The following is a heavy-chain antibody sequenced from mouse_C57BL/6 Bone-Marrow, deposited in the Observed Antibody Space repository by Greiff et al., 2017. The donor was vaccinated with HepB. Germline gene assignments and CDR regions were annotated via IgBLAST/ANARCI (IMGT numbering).Heavy chain of an antibody. Sequence: QVQLKQSGAELVKPGASVKLSCKASGYTFTSYWMHWVKQRPGRGLEWIGRIDPNSGGTKYNEKFKGKATLTVDKSSSTAYMLLSSLTSEDSAVYFCARRGYGSSFAYWGQGTLVTVSA. CDR1: GYTFTSYW. CDR2: IDPNSGGT. D-gene: IGHD1-1*01. J-gene: IGHJ3*01. CDR3: ARRGYGSSFAY. V-gene: IGHV1-62-3*01.